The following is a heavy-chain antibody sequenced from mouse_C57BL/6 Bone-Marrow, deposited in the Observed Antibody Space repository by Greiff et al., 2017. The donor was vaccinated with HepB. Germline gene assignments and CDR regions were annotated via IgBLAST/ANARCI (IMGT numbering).Heavy chain of an antibody. V-gene: IGHV7-3*01. CDR2: IRNKANGYTT. Sequence: EVQLVESGGGLVQPGGSLSLSCAASGFTFTDYYMSWVRQPPGKALEWLGFIRNKANGYTTEYSASVKGRFTISRDNSQSILYLQMNALRAEDSATYYCARSLYYGNFYWYFDVWGTGTTVTVSS. CDR1: GFTFTDYY. J-gene: IGHJ1*03. D-gene: IGHD2-1*01. CDR3: ARSLYYGNFYWYFDV.